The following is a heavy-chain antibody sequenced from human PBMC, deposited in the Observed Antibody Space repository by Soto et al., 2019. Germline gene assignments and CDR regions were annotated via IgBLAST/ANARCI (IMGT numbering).Heavy chain of an antibody. Sequence: ASVKVSCKASGYRFNSFGISWVRQAPGQGLEWVGWISGYNGKTHYAQKLQGRVTLTTDTSTNTAHMELRRLRSDDAAVYYCARVYCSNTSCPGLDSWGQGTPVTVS. J-gene: IGHJ4*02. V-gene: IGHV1-18*01. D-gene: IGHD2-2*01. CDR2: ISGYNGKT. CDR1: GYRFNSFG. CDR3: ARVYCSNTSCPGLDS.